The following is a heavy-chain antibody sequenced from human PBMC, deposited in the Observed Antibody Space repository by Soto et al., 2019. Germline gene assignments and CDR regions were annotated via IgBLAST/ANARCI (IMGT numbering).Heavy chain of an antibody. Sequence: SETLSLTCAVSGGSISSGGYSWSWIRQPPGKGLEWIGYIYHSGSTYYNPSLKSRVTISRDNAENSVYLEMDSLRAEDTALYYCARDVDADFRTDFDYWGRGTLVTVSS. CDR1: GGSISSGGYS. D-gene: IGHD4-17*01. CDR3: ARDVDADFRTDFDY. J-gene: IGHJ4*02. CDR2: IYHSGST. V-gene: IGHV4-30-2*01.